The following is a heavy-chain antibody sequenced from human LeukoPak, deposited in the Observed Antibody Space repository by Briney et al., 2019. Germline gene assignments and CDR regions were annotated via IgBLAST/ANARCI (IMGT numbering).Heavy chain of an antibody. J-gene: IGHJ4*02. CDR3: ARGSQVWFGEAFDY. D-gene: IGHD3-10*01. V-gene: IGHV4-4*02. Sequence: PSETLSLTCAVSGGSISSSNWWSWVRQPPGKGLEWIGEIYHSGSTNYNPSLKSRVTISVDKSKNQFSLKLSSVTAADTAVYYCARGSQVWFGEAFDYWGQGTLVTVSS. CDR1: GGSISSSNW. CDR2: IYHSGST.